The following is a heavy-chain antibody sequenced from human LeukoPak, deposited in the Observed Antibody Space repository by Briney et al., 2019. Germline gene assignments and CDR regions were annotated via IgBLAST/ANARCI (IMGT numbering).Heavy chain of an antibody. V-gene: IGHV3-21*01. CDR3: ARDGEGTSLSFFDY. D-gene: IGHD3-10*01. J-gene: IGHJ4*02. CDR2: ISSGSGYI. Sequence: KPGGSLRLSCAASGFTFSGYSLNWVRQAPGKGLEWVSSISSGSGYIYYADSVKGRFTISRDNAKTSLYLQMNSLRAEDTAAYYCARDGEGTSLSFFDYWAWEPWSPSPQ. CDR1: GFTFSGYS.